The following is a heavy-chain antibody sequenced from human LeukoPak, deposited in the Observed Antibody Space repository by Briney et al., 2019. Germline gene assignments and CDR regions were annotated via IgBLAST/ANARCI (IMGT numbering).Heavy chain of an antibody. V-gene: IGHV4-39*01. CDR2: RHYSGSA. J-gene: IGHJ4*02. D-gene: IGHD2-2*02. CDR1: GGSITSANYY. CDR3: ARHCSSSTCYTLFDY. Sequence: SETLSLTCTVSGGSITSANYYWAWIRQPPGKGLEWIASRHYSGSAYDNPSLKSRASVSEDTSKNQFSLKLSSVTAADTAVYYCARHCSSSTCYTLFDYWGQGTLVTVSS.